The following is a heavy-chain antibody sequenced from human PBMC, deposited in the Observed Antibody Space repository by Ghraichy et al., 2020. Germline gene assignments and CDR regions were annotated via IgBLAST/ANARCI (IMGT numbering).Heavy chain of an antibody. CDR1: GFTIADYA. V-gene: IGHV3-23*01. D-gene: IGHD2-2*01. CDR3: TTPGRGYCSSTNCYDGFDI. J-gene: IGHJ3*02. CDR2: ISLSAADT. Sequence: GESLNISCAVSGFTIADYAMAWVRQAAGKGLEWVSLISLSAADTFYADSVKGRFTISRDNSENTLYLQMNSLRAEDTALYYCTTPGRGYCSSTNCYDGFDIWGQGTLVTVSS.